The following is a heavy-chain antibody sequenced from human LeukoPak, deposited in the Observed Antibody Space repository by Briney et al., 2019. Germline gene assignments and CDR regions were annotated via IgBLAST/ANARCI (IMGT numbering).Heavy chain of an antibody. CDR3: ARASGSSAYTSGSYYFDY. V-gene: IGHV4-39*01. CDR1: GGSISSSSYY. J-gene: IGHJ4*02. D-gene: IGHD3-16*01. Sequence: SSETLSLTCTVSGGSISSSSYYWGWIRQPPGKGLEWIGSTYYSGSTHYNPSLKSRVTIFVDTSKNQFSLKLSSVTAADTAVYYCARASGSSAYTSGSYYFDYWGQGTLVTVSS. CDR2: TYYSGST.